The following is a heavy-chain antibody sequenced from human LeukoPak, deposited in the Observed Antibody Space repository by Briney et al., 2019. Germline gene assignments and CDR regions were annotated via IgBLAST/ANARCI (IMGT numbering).Heavy chain of an antibody. V-gene: IGHV4-34*01. CDR1: GGSFSGYY. CDR2: IYNGGST. D-gene: IGHD3-22*01. J-gene: IGHJ4*02. CDR3: ARVTGYMIEDYFDY. Sequence: ASETLSLTCAVYGGSFSGYYWSWIRQPPGKGLEWIGSIYNGGSTYYNPSLKSRVTISVDTSKSQFSLRLRSVTAADTAVYYCARVTGYMIEDYFDYWGQGTLVTVSS.